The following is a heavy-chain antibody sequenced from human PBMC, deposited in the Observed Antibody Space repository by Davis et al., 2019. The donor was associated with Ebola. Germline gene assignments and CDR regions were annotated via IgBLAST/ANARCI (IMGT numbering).Heavy chain of an antibody. CDR2: TYYSGST. J-gene: IGHJ4*02. Sequence: MPSETLSLTCTISGGSMNTGVYFWGWVRQPPGLGLEWIGSTYYSGSTYYNPSLKSRVTISVDTSNNQFSLKLNSVTAADTAVYYCARLRRGSSVDYWGQGTLVTVSS. D-gene: IGHD6-6*01. V-gene: IGHV4-39*01. CDR3: ARLRRGSSVDY. CDR1: GGSMNTGVYF.